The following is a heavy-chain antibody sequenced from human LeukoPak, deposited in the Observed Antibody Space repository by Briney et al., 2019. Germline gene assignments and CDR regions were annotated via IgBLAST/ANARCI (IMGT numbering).Heavy chain of an antibody. Sequence: SETLSLTCAVYGGSFSGYYWSWIRQPPGKGLEWIGSIYYSGSTYYNPSLKSRVTISVDTSKNQFSLKLSSVTAADTAVYYCARPLGSSGYYPLFAFDIWGQGTMVTVSS. CDR2: IYYSGST. D-gene: IGHD3-22*01. V-gene: IGHV4-34*01. CDR1: GGSFSGYY. J-gene: IGHJ3*02. CDR3: ARPLGSSGYYPLFAFDI.